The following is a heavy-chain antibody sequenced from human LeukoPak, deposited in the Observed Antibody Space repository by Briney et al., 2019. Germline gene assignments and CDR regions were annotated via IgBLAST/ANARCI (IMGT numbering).Heavy chain of an antibody. J-gene: IGHJ2*01. D-gene: IGHD3-9*01. CDR2: INAGNGNT. Sequence: GASVKVSCKASGYTFTSYAMHWVRQAPGQRLEWMGWINAGNGNTKYSQKFQGRVTITRDTSASTAYMELSSLRSEDTAVYYCARDPLYYDILTGYYIGWYFDLWGRGTLVTVSS. V-gene: IGHV1-3*01. CDR3: ARDPLYYDILTGYYIGWYFDL. CDR1: GYTFTSYA.